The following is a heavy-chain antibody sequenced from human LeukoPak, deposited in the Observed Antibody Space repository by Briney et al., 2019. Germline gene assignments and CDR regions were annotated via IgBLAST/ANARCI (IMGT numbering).Heavy chain of an antibody. J-gene: IGHJ4*02. CDR2: ISYDGSNK. CDR3: ARSDDYGDYSFDY. D-gene: IGHD4-17*01. CDR1: GFTFSSYA. Sequence: PGRSLRLSCAASGFTFSSYAMHWVRQAPGKGLEWVAVISYDGSNKYYAASVKGRFTISRDNSKNTLYLQMNSLRAEDAAVYYCARSDDYGDYSFDYWGQGTLVTVSS. V-gene: IGHV3-30-3*01.